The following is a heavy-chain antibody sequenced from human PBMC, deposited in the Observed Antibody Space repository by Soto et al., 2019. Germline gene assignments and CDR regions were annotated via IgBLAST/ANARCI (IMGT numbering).Heavy chain of an antibody. CDR3: VRDRGYTGYDLEY. Sequence: EVQLVESGGGLVQPGGSLRLSCAASGFTFRSYAMNWVRQAPGKGLEWVSYINSGSSTIYYADSAKGQFTISRDNAKNSLYLQMNSLRDEDTAVYFCVRDRGYTGYDLEYWGQGALVTVSS. J-gene: IGHJ4*02. D-gene: IGHD5-12*01. V-gene: IGHV3-48*02. CDR2: INSGSSTI. CDR1: GFTFRSYA.